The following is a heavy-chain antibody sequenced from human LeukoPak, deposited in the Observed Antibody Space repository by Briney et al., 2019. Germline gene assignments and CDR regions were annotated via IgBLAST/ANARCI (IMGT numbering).Heavy chain of an antibody. J-gene: IGHJ4*02. CDR2: IYYSGST. Sequence: SETLSLTCTVSGASISSYYWSWIRQPPGKGLEWIGYIYYSGSTNYNPSLKSRVTISVDTSKNQFSLKLSSVTAADTAVYYCARVRLLWFGEWRGGLGYWGQGTLVTVSS. V-gene: IGHV4-59*12. D-gene: IGHD3-10*01. CDR1: GASISSYY. CDR3: ARVRLLWFGEWRGGLGY.